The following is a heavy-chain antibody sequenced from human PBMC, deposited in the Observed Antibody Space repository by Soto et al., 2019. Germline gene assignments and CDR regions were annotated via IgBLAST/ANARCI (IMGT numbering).Heavy chain of an antibody. J-gene: IGHJ6*02. V-gene: IGHV4-4*02. CDR1: GGSISSSNW. CDR2: IYHSGST. Sequence: XETLSLTCAVAGGSISSSNWWSWVRQPPGKGLEWIGEIYHSGSTNYNPSLKSRVTISVDKSKNQFSLKLSSVTAADTAAYYCAREWRVVVAATGMDVWGQGTTVTVSS. D-gene: IGHD2-15*01. CDR3: AREWRVVVAATGMDV.